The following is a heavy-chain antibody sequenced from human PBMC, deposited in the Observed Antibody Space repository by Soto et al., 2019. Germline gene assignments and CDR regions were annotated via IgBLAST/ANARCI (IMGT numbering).Heavy chain of an antibody. Sequence: EVQLVESGGGLIQPGGSLRLSCAASGFTFSSNDMNWVRQAPGKGLEWVSLIYSGGSTYYADSVKGRFTISRDNSKNTLYLQMSSLRGEDTAVYYGATRPLLPGAPWGQGTMVTVSS. CDR2: IYSGGST. J-gene: IGHJ3*01. D-gene: IGHD3-22*01. V-gene: IGHV3-53*01. CDR1: GFTFSSND. CDR3: ATRPLLPGAP.